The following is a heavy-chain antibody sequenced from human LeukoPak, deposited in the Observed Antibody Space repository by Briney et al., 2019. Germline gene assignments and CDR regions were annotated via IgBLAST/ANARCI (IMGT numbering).Heavy chain of an antibody. Sequence: PGGSLRLSCAASGFTFSSYAMSWVRQAPGKGLEWVSYISSSSSTIYYADSVKGRFTISRDNAKNSLYLQMNSLRAEDTAVYYCARDEYNWNLDYWGQGTLVTVSS. D-gene: IGHD1-20*01. J-gene: IGHJ4*02. V-gene: IGHV3-48*01. CDR1: GFTFSSYA. CDR2: ISSSSSTI. CDR3: ARDEYNWNLDY.